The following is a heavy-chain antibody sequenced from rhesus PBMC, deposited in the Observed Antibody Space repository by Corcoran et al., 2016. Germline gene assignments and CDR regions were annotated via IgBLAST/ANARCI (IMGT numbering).Heavy chain of an antibody. V-gene: IGHV4S11*01. J-gene: IGHJ5-1*01. D-gene: IGHD3-40*01. Sequence: QVQLQESGPRLVKPWETLSLTCVVSGGSITNKYWTWIRQPPGKGLEWMGQIHGDGSGTEYNPPLKSRLILSLDTSKNQFSLTLNSVTAADTAVYFCAKYTALVDFPTNLRFDVWGAGVLVTVSS. CDR2: IHGDGSGT. CDR1: GGSITNKY. CDR3: AKYTALVDFPTNLRFDV.